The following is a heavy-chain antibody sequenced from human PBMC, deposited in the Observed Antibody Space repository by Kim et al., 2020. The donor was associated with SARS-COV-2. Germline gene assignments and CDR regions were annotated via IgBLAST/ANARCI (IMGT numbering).Heavy chain of an antibody. D-gene: IGHD3-3*01. CDR2: IIPIFGTA. J-gene: IGHJ6*02. Sequence: SVKVSCKASGGTFSSYAISWVRQAPGQGLEWMGGIIPIFGTANYAQKFQGRVTITADESTSTAYMELSSLRSEDTAVYYCASSYITIFGVVNPYYYYGMDVWGQGTTVTVSS. CDR1: GGTFSSYA. V-gene: IGHV1-69*13. CDR3: ASSYITIFGVVNPYYYYGMDV.